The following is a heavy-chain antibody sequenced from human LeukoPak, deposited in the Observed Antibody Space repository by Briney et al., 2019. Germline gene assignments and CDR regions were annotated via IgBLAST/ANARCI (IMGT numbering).Heavy chain of an antibody. CDR3: ARDTARITIYGVAKYMDV. J-gene: IGHJ6*03. D-gene: IGHD3-3*01. Sequence: AASVKVSCKASGYTFTGYYMHWVRRAPGQGLEWMGWINPNSGGTNYAQKFQGRVTMTRDTSISTAYMELSRLRSDDTAVYYCARDTARITIYGVAKYMDVWGKGTTVTVSS. CDR1: GYTFTGYY. CDR2: INPNSGGT. V-gene: IGHV1-2*02.